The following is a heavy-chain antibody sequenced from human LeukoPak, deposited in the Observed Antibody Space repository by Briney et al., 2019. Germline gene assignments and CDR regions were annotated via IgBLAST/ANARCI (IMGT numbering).Heavy chain of an antibody. CDR1: GYSISSGYY. J-gene: IGHJ5*02. Sequence: SETLSLTCTVSGYSISSGYYWGWIRQPPGKGLEWIGSIYHSGSTNYNPSLKSRVTISVDKSKNQFSLKLSSVTAADTAVYYCARSVSNWFDPRGQGTLVTVSS. V-gene: IGHV4-38-2*02. D-gene: IGHD5/OR15-5a*01. CDR2: IYHSGST. CDR3: ARSVSNWFDP.